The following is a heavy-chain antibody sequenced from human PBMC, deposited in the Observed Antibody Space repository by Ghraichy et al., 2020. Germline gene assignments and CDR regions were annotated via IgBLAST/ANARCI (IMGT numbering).Heavy chain of an antibody. CDR3: ARPRVDTAMVRDAFDI. Sequence: SETLSLTCTVSGGSISSSSYYWGWIRQPPGKGLEWIGSIYYSGSTYYNPSLKSRVTISVDTSKNQLSLKLSSVTAADTAVYYCARPRVDTAMVRDAFDIWGQGTMVTVSS. D-gene: IGHD5-18*01. V-gene: IGHV4-39*01. CDR2: IYYSGST. CDR1: GGSISSSSYY. J-gene: IGHJ3*02.